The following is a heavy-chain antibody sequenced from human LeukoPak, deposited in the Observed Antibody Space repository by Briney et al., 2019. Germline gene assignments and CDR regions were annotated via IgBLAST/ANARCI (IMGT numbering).Heavy chain of an antibody. Sequence: ASVKFSCTASGYTFTTYYIHWVRQAPGRGLEWMGIINPSGGETSYAQKYQGRVNVAWDTSRSAIYIELSSLRSEDTAVYYCAALYCGGDCSQVMQEGDYGMDVWGQGTTVTVSS. D-gene: IGHD2-21*02. J-gene: IGHJ6*02. CDR1: GYTFTTYY. CDR3: AALYCGGDCSQVMQEGDYGMDV. V-gene: IGHV1-46*01. CDR2: INPSGGET.